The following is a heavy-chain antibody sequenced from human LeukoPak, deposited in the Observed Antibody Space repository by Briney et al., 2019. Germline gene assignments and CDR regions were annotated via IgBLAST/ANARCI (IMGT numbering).Heavy chain of an antibody. CDR3: ARGGYSGSYDY. J-gene: IGHJ4*02. CDR1: GGSISSYY. D-gene: IGHD1-26*01. CDR2: IYYSGST. V-gene: IGHV4-59*01. Sequence: NTSETLSLTCTVSGGSISSYYWSWIRQPPGKGLGWIGYIYYSGSTNYNPSLKSRVTISVDTSKNQFSLKLSSVTAADTAVYYCARGGYSGSYDYWGQGTLVTVSS.